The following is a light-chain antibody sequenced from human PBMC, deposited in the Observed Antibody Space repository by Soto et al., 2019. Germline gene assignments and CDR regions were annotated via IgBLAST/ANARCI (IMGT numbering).Light chain of an antibody. V-gene: IGKV3-15*01. Sequence: EIVMTQSPATLSVSPGERATLSCRASQSVSSNLAWYQQKPGHAPRLLIYGASTRATGIPARFSGSGSGTEFTLTISGLQSEDFAVYYCQQHNNWPPWTFGQGTKVEIK. CDR3: QQHNNWPPWT. CDR2: GAS. CDR1: QSVSSN. J-gene: IGKJ1*01.